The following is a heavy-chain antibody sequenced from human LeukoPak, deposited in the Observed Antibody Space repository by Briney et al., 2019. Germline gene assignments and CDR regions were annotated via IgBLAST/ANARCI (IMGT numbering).Heavy chain of an antibody. V-gene: IGHV3-23*01. CDR3: AKDRNGSGSYSNY. J-gene: IGHJ4*02. CDR2: ISGSGGST. CDR1: GFTFSSYA. Sequence: PGGSLRLSCAASGFTFSSYAMSWVRQAPGKGLEWVSAISGSGGSTYYTDSVKGRFTISRDNSKNTLYLQMNSLRAEDTAVYYCAKDRNGSGSYSNYWGQGTLVTVSS. D-gene: IGHD3-10*01.